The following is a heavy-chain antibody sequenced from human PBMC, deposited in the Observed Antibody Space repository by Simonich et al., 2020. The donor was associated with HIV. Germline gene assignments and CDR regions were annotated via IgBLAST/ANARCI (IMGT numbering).Heavy chain of an antibody. J-gene: IGHJ4*02. Sequence: QVQLQESGPGLVKPSETLSLTCAVSGYSISSGYYWGWIRQPPGKGLEWIGSIYHSGGTYYNPSLKSRVTISVDTSKNQFSRKLSSVTAADTAVYYCARNNFWSGWLFDYWGQGTLVTVSS. CDR3: ARNNFWSGWLFDY. CDR1: GYSISSGYY. D-gene: IGHD3-3*01. CDR2: IYHSGGT. V-gene: IGHV4-38-2*01.